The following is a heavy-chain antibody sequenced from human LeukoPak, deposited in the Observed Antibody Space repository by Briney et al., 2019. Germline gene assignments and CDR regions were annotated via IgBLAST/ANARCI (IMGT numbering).Heavy chain of an antibody. CDR3: ARAIWFGELFNAFDI. Sequence: PSETLSLTCTVSGGSISSYYWSWIRQPPGKGLEWIGYTYYSGSTNYNPSLKSRVTISVDTSRNQFSLKLSSVTAADTAVYYCARAIWFGELFNAFDIWGQGTMVTVSS. D-gene: IGHD3-10*01. J-gene: IGHJ3*02. V-gene: IGHV4-59*01. CDR2: TYYSGST. CDR1: GGSISSYY.